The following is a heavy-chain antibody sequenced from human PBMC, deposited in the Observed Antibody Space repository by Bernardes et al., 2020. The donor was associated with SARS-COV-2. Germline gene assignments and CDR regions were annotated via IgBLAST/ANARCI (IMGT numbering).Heavy chain of an antibody. CDR1: GFTFSSYA. V-gene: IGHV3-23*01. CDR3: AKDRGQWLVLKKAVY. Sequence: GGSLRLSCAASGFTFSSYAMSWVRQAPGKGLEWVSAISGSGGSTYYADSVKGRFTISRDNSKNTLYLQMNSLRAADTAVYYCAKDRGQWLVLKKAVYWGQGTLVTVSS. D-gene: IGHD6-19*01. CDR2: ISGSGGST. J-gene: IGHJ4*02.